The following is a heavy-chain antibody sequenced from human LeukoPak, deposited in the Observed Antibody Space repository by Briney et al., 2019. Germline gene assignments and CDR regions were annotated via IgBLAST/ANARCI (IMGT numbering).Heavy chain of an antibody. J-gene: IGHJ4*02. D-gene: IGHD2-2*02. CDR1: GYSFTSYW. CDR3: ARHTSYAHYMDY. CDR2: IYPGDSDT. Sequence: GESLKISCKGSGYSFTSYWIGWVRQMHGKGLEWIGIIYPGDSDTRYSPSFHGQVNISADKSISTAYLQWSSLKASDAVMYYCARHTSYAHYMDYWGQGTLVSVSS. V-gene: IGHV5-51*01.